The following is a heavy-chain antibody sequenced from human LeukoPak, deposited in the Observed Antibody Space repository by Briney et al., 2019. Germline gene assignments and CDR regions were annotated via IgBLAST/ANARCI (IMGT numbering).Heavy chain of an antibody. CDR2: MCPSGRT. J-gene: IGHJ5*02. Sequence: SETLSLTCTVPNDSISSYCCSWVRQPPGKGLEWIGFMCPSGRTDYNPSLKSRVTMSVDTSKNQLSMELRFLTAADTAVCYCATSYDGKTAPYDLWGHGTLVTVSS. CDR3: ATSYDGKTAPYDL. CDR1: NDSISSYC. D-gene: IGHD4-23*01. V-gene: IGHV4-4*08.